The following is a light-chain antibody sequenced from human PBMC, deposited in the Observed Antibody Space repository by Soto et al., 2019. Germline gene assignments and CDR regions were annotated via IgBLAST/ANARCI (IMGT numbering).Light chain of an antibody. J-gene: IGKJ1*01. CDR3: QQSYSAPWA. CDR1: QNIRTY. V-gene: IGKV1-39*01. Sequence: IQMTQSPSSLSASVGDRVTITCRASQNIRTYLNWYQRKPGKAPNLLISAASNLQSGVPSRFSGSGSGTDFTLTISSLQPEDFATYYCQQSYSAPWAFGQGTKVEIK. CDR2: AAS.